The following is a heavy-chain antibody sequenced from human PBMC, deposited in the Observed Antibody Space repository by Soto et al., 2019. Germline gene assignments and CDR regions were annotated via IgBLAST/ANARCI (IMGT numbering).Heavy chain of an antibody. Sequence: EVQMLESGGGLVQPGGSLRLSCAASGLTFSNYAMSWVRQAPGKGLEWVSTISGSGGSTFSADSVKGRFTISRDNSKNTLYLQMNNLRAEDTAVYYCAKGGTVVASTFDYSGQGTLVTVSS. CDR1: GLTFSNYA. V-gene: IGHV3-23*01. CDR3: AKGGTVVASTFDY. CDR2: ISGSGGST. J-gene: IGHJ4*02. D-gene: IGHD2-2*01.